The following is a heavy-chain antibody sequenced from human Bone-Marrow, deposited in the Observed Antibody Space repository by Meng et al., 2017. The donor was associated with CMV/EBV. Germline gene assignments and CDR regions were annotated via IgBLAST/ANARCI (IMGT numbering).Heavy chain of an antibody. Sequence: EGSLRLSCAASGFTFSDYYMNWVRQAPGKGLEWVSSISSSSTIYYADSVKGRFTISRDNAKNSLYLQMNSLRAEDTAVYYCARGSSWELLGGGDYWGQGTLVTVSS. V-gene: IGHV3-69-1*01. D-gene: IGHD1-26*01. J-gene: IGHJ4*02. CDR1: GFTFSDYY. CDR2: ISSSSTI. CDR3: ARGSSWELLGGGDY.